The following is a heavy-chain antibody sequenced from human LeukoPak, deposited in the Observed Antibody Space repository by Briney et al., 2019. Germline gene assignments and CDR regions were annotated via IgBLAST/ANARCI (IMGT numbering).Heavy chain of an antibody. CDR2: IYPGDSDT. J-gene: IGHJ4*02. D-gene: IGHD3-16*01. CDR1: GYSFTSYW. V-gene: IGHV5-51*01. Sequence: GESLKISCKGSGYSFTSYWIGWVRQMPGKGLEWMGIIYPGDSDTRYSPSFQGQVTISADKSISTAYLQWSSLKASDTAIYYCAVPRFRGSPQGPYDFWGQGTLVTVSS. CDR3: AVPRFRGSPQGPYDF.